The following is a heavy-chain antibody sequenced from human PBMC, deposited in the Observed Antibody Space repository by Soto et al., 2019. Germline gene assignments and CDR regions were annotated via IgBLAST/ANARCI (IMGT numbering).Heavy chain of an antibody. CDR3: ARVGEEQQLVISDYDYGMDV. CDR1: GFTFSSYA. Sequence: ESGGGVVQPGRSLRLSCAASGFTFSSYAMHWVRQAPGKGLEWVAVISYDGSNKYYADSVKGRFTISRDNSKNTLYLQMNSRRAEDTAVYYCARVGEEQQLVISDYDYGMDVWGQGTTVTVAS. V-gene: IGHV3-30-3*01. CDR2: ISYDGSNK. D-gene: IGHD6-13*01. J-gene: IGHJ6*02.